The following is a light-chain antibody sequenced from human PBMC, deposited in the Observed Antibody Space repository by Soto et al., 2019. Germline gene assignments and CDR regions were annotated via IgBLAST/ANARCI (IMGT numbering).Light chain of an antibody. J-gene: IGLJ1*01. CDR3: SSYRTSNTRQIV. CDR2: DVS. Sequence: QSALTQPASVSGSPGQSITISCTGTSSDVGGYNYVSWYQHHPGKAPKLMIYDVSNRPSGVSNRFSGSKSGNTASLSISGLQPEDEAAYYCSSYRTSNTRQIVCGTGTKLTVL. V-gene: IGLV2-14*03. CDR1: SSDVGGYNY.